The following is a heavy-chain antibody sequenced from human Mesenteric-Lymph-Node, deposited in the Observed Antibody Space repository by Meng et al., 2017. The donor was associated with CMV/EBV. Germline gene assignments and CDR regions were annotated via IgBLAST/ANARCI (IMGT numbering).Heavy chain of an antibody. J-gene: IGHJ4*02. V-gene: IGHV3-7*01. CDR1: GFTFSSFW. Sequence: GESLKISCAASGFTFSSFWMAWVRQAPGKGLEWVAHINYDGSDKYYVDSVKGRFTISRDNAKNSLYLQMSSLRAEDTAVYYCARGRGLGYWGQGTLVTVSS. CDR3: ARGRGLGY. D-gene: IGHD3-10*01. CDR2: INYDGSDK.